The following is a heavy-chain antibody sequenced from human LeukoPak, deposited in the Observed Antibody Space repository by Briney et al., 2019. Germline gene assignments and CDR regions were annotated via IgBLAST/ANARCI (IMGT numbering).Heavy chain of an antibody. D-gene: IGHD3-10*01. CDR1: GFTFSSYG. J-gene: IGHJ4*02. CDR2: IWYDGSNK. CDR3: AKDLLRGVIIIFDY. Sequence: GRSLRLSCAASGFTFSSYGMHWVRQAPGKGLEWGAVIWYDGSNKYYADSVKGRFTISRDNSKNTLYLQMNSLRAEDTAVYYCAKDLLRGVIIIFDYWGQGTLVTVSS. V-gene: IGHV3-33*06.